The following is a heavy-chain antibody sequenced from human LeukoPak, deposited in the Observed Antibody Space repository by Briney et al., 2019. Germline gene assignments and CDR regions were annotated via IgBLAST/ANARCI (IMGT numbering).Heavy chain of an antibody. CDR2: IYYSGST. Sequence: SETLSLTCTVSGGSISGYYWSWIRQPPGKGLEWIGYIYYSGSTNYNPSLKSRATIPVNTSKNQFPLKLSSVTAADTAVDYCARHRSGSYWRAFGIWGQGTMVTVSS. CDR1: GGSISGYY. CDR3: ARHRSGSYWRAFGI. J-gene: IGHJ3*02. V-gene: IGHV4-59*08. D-gene: IGHD1-26*01.